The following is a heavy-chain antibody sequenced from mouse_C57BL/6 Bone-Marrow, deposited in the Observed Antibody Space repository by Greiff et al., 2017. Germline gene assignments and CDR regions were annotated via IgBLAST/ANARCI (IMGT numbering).Heavy chain of an antibody. J-gene: IGHJ4*01. V-gene: IGHV5-6*01. Sequence: EVQRVESGGDLVKPGGSLKLSCAASGFTFSSYGMSWVRQTPDKRLEWVATISSGGSYTYSPDSVKGRFTISKDNAKNTLYLQMSSLKSEDTAMYYCARTTTVVEYARDYWGQGTSVTVSS. CDR3: ARTTTVVEYARDY. D-gene: IGHD1-1*01. CDR2: ISSGGSYT. CDR1: GFTFSSYG.